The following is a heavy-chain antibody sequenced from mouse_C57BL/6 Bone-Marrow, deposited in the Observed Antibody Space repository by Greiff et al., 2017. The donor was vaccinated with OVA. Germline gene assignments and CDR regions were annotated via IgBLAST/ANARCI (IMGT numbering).Heavy chain of an antibody. CDR3: ARSIYYYGSSYYGHWYFDV. J-gene: IGHJ1*03. CDR2: ISDGGSYT. V-gene: IGHV5-4*03. Sequence: EVMLVESGGGLVKPGGSLKLSCAASGFTFSSYAMSWVRQTPEKRLEWVATISDGGSYTYYPDNVKGRFTISRDNAKNNLYLQMSHLKSEDTAMYYCARSIYYYGSSYYGHWYFDVWGTGTTVTVSS. CDR1: GFTFSSYA. D-gene: IGHD1-1*01.